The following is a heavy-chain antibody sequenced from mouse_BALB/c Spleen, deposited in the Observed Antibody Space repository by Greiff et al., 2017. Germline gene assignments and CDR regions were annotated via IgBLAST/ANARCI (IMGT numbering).Heavy chain of an antibody. CDR2: IDTSDSYT. CDR3: AREEKVGGDYLDY. J-gene: IGHJ2*02. CDR1: GYTFTDYW. V-gene: IGHV1-69*01. D-gene: IGHD1-1*01. Sequence: QVQLQQPGAELVMPGASVKMSCTASGYTFTDYWMHWVKQRPGQGLEWIGAIDTSDSYTSYNQKFKGKATLTVDESSSTAYMQLSSLTSEDTAVYYCAREEKVGGDYLDYWGQGTSVTVSA.